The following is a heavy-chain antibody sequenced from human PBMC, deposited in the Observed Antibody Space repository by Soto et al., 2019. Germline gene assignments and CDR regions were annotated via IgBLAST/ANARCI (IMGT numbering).Heavy chain of an antibody. CDR2: ISGSGGSK. CDR1: GFTFSSYA. J-gene: IGHJ4*02. D-gene: IGHD6-6*01. V-gene: IGHV3-23*01. CDR3: AKGPASPAARPPDDY. Sequence: EVQLLESGGGLVQPGGSLRLSCAASGFTFSSYAIRLVRQAPGKGLEWVSAISGSGGSKDYADSVKGWFTISRDNSKNTLYVQMNRQRAEDTAVYYWAKGPASPAARPPDDYWGQGTLVTVSS.